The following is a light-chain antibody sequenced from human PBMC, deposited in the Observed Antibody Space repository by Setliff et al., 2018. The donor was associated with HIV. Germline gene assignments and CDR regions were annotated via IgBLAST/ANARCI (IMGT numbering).Light chain of an antibody. CDR3: SSYAGSNNLGV. J-gene: IGLJ2*01. Sequence: QSALTQPPSVSGAPGQRVTISCTGTSSDVGGYNYVSWYQHHPGKAPKLIIYEVTKRRSGVPDRFSGSKSGNTASLTVSGLQAEDEADYYCSSYAGSNNLGVFGGGTKVTVL. CDR1: SSDVGGYNY. V-gene: IGLV2-8*01. CDR2: EVT.